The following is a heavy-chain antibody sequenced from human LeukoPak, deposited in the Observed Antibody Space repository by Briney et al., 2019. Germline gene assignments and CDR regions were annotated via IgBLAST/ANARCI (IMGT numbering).Heavy chain of an antibody. J-gene: IGHJ4*02. V-gene: IGHV3-49*03. CDR3: TRDRYYGSGSYSLDY. D-gene: IGHD3-10*01. CDR1: GFTFGDYA. Sequence: GGSLRLSCTASGFTFGDYAMSWFRQAPGKGLEWVGFIRSKAYGGTTEYAASVKGRFTISRDDSKSIAYLQMNSLKTEDTAVYYCTRDRYYGSGSYSLDYWGQGTLVTVSS. CDR2: IRSKAYGGTT.